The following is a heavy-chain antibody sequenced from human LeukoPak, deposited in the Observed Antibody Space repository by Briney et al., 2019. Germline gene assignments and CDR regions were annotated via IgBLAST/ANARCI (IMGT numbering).Heavy chain of an antibody. CDR2: IHTSGDT. Sequence: GGSLRLSCAGSGLTGSHNYVSWVRQAPGKGLEWVSAIHTSGDTCYADSVKGRFTISRDTSKNTLYLQISSLRVEDTAVYYCIVFGDSNHWGQGTLVTVSS. CDR1: GLTGSHNY. J-gene: IGHJ5*02. CDR3: IVFGDSNH. D-gene: IGHD4-17*01. V-gene: IGHV3-53*01.